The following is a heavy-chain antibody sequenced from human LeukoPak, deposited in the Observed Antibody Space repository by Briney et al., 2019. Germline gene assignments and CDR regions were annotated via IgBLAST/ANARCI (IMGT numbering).Heavy chain of an antibody. Sequence: GGSLRLSCEASGFTFSNYSMNWVRQAPGKGLEWISYINGGSRAMYCADSVKGRFTISRNDAKNSLYLQMSSLRAEDTAVYYCGNSYYALNLWGQGTLVTVSS. D-gene: IGHD3-10*01. V-gene: IGHV3-48*01. CDR3: GNSYYALNL. CDR1: GFTFSNYS. J-gene: IGHJ5*02. CDR2: INGGSRAM.